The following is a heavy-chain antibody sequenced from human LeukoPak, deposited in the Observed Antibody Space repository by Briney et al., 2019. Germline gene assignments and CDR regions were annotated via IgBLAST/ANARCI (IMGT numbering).Heavy chain of an antibody. CDR1: GYTFTSYY. J-gene: IGHJ6*02. Sequence: GASVKVSCKASGYTFTSYYMHWVRQAPGQGLEWMGIINPSGGSTSYAQKFQGRVTMTRDTSTSTVYMELSGLRSEDTAVYYCARTSTGITGTTDGMDVWGQGTTVTVSS. V-gene: IGHV1-46*01. CDR3: ARTSTGITGTTDGMDV. CDR2: INPSGGST. D-gene: IGHD1-20*01.